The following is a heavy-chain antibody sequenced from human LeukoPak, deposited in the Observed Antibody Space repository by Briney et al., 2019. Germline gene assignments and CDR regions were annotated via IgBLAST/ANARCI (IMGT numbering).Heavy chain of an antibody. D-gene: IGHD4-17*01. Sequence: PGGSLRLSCAASGFTFSSYAMSWVRQAPGKGLEWVSAISGSGGSTYYADSVKGRFTISRDNSKNTLYLQMNSLRAEDTAVYYCAKDREDYGDPTGFLTGWGQGTLVTVSS. V-gene: IGHV3-23*01. CDR3: AKDREDYGDPTGFLTG. CDR1: GFTFSSYA. J-gene: IGHJ4*02. CDR2: ISGSGGST.